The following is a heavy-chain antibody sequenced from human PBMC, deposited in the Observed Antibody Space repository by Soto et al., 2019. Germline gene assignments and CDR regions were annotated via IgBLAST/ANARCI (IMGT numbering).Heavy chain of an antibody. Sequence: QVQLQESGPGLVKPSQTLSLTCTVSGGSISSGDYYWSWNRQPPGKGLEWIGYISYSGNTYYNPSLESRVTISVDTSQNQFSLRLSSVTAADTAVYYCARASTVTTGAKFDYWGQGTLVTVSS. V-gene: IGHV4-30-4*01. D-gene: IGHD4-17*01. J-gene: IGHJ4*02. CDR3: ARASTVTTGAKFDY. CDR1: GGSISSGDYY. CDR2: ISYSGNT.